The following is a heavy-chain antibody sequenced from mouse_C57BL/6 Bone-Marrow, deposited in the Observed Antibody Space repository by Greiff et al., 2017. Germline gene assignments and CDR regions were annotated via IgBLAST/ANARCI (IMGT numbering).Heavy chain of an antibody. CDR1: GYTFTDYY. D-gene: IGHD2-2*01. CDR3: ARRVYYGYYFDY. J-gene: IGHJ2*01. V-gene: IGHV1-76*01. Sequence: QVQLKESGAELVRPGASVKLSCKASGYTFTDYYINWVKQRPGQGLEWIARIYPGSGNTYYNEKFKGKATLTAEKSSSTAYMPLSSLTSEDSAVYFCARRVYYGYYFDYWGQGTTLTVSS. CDR2: IYPGSGNT.